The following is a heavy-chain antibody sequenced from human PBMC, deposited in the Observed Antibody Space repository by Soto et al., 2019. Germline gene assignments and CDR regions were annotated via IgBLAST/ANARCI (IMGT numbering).Heavy chain of an antibody. Sequence: SVKVSCKASGGSLSTNPNSWVRRAPGQGLEWMGGTGSGTGPGNHAQKFQGRLTVTADKSTSTVYMELTNLSSEDTAVYYCARRDSGGFYRFFDSWGQGTLVTVSS. J-gene: IGHJ4*02. V-gene: IGHV1-69*06. D-gene: IGHD2-15*01. CDR2: TGSGTGPG. CDR3: ARRDSGGFYRFFDS. CDR1: GGSLSTNP.